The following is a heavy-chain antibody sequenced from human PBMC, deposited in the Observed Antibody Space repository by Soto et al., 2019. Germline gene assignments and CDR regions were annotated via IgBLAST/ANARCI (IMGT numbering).Heavy chain of an antibody. D-gene: IGHD3-10*01. V-gene: IGHV1-3*01. CDR3: ARVAPSGGSVPRFDP. J-gene: IGHJ5*02. Sequence: QVQLVQSGAVVKEPGASVKVSCKAFGYTFTTYNIHWLRQAPGQGLEWMGWINAGNGNTRSSRKFQGRVTITRDTSATTAYLEVDSLRSEDTAIYYCARVAPSGGSVPRFDPWGQGTLLTVSS. CDR2: INAGNGNT. CDR1: GYTFTTYN.